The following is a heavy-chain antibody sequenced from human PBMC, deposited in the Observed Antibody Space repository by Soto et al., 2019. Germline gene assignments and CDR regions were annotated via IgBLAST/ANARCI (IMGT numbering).Heavy chain of an antibody. V-gene: IGHV3-48*02. CDR1: GFTFSTYS. J-gene: IGHJ4*02. D-gene: IGHD6-19*01. CDR2: ISTTSTTI. Sequence: PGGSLRLSCTASGFTFSTYSMNWVRQAPGKGLEWVSHISTTSTTIYYADSVKGRFTISRDNAKNSLYLQMNSLRDEDTAVYYCARGAVRQWLRPAYFDYWGQGTLVTVSS. CDR3: ARGAVRQWLRPAYFDY.